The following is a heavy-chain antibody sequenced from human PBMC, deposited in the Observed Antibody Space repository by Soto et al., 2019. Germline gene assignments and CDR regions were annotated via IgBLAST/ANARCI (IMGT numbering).Heavy chain of an antibody. J-gene: IGHJ6*02. CDR1: GGSISSGDYY. Sequence: QVQLQESGPGLVKPSQTLSLTCTVSGGSISSGDYYWSWIRQPPGKGLEWIGYIYYSGSTYYNPSLKSRVTISVDTSKNQFSLKLSSVTAADTAVYYCARVRYCSSTSCYFRAYYYGMDVWGQGTTVTVSS. CDR3: ARVRYCSSTSCYFRAYYYGMDV. V-gene: IGHV4-30-4*01. D-gene: IGHD2-2*01. CDR2: IYYSGST.